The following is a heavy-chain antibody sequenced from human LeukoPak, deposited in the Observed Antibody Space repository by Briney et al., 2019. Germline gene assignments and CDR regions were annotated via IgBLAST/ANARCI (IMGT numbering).Heavy chain of an antibody. V-gene: IGHV3-30*04. CDR3: ARIHYHDSSEGGY. J-gene: IGHJ4*02. CDR1: GFTFSSYA. Sequence: GRSLRLSCAASGFTFSSYAMHWVRQAPGKGLEWVAVISYDGSNKYYADSVKGRFTISRDNSKNTLYLQMSSLRAEDTAVYYCARIHYHDSSEGGYWGQGTLVTVSS. CDR2: ISYDGSNK. D-gene: IGHD3-22*01.